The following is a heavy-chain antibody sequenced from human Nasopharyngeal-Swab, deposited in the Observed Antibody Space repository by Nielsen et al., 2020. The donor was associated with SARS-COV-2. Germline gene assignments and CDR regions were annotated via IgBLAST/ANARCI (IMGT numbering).Heavy chain of an antibody. V-gene: IGHV3-23*01. D-gene: IGHD4/OR15-4a*01. CDR3: AKEEVPNDY. CDR2: ISISCATT. J-gene: IGHJ4*02. CDR1: GFTFSNSA. Sequence: GESLKISCSVSGFTFSNSALCWVRQAPGKGLDWVSAISISCATTFYADSVRGRFTISRDNDRNTVYLQMSSLTVEDTAIYYCAKEEVPNDYWGQGTLVTVSS.